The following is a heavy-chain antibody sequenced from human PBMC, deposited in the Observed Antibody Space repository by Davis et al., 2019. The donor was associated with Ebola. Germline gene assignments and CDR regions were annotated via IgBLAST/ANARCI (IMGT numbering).Heavy chain of an antibody. D-gene: IGHD3-22*01. CDR2: INHSGRT. J-gene: IGHJ5*02. CDR1: GGSFSGYY. V-gene: IGHV4-34*01. Sequence: MPSETLSLTCAVYGGSFSGYYWSWIRQPPGKGLEWIGEINHSGRTNYNPSLKSRVTISVDTSKNQFSLKMSSVTAADTAVYHCAREGRSGYSNWFDPWGQGTLVTVSS. CDR3: AREGRSGYSNWFDP.